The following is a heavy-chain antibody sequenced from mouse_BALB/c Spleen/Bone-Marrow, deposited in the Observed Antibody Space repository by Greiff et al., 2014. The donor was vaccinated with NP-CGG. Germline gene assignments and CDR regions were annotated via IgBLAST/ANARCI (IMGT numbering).Heavy chain of an antibody. Sequence: LVKTGASVKISCKASGYSFTGYYMHWVKQSHGKSLEWIGYICCYNGATRYNQKFKGKATFTVDTSSSTAHMQFNSLTSEDSAVYFCARGGTMISTDAMDYWGQGTSVTVSS. CDR3: ARGGTMISTDAMDY. D-gene: IGHD2-4*01. J-gene: IGHJ4*01. CDR2: ICCYNGAT. CDR1: GYSFTGYY. V-gene: IGHV1S34*01.